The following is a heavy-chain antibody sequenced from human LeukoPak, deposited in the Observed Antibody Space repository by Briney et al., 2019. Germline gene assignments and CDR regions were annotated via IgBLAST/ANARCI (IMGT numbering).Heavy chain of an antibody. CDR2: ISGSGGST. CDR1: GFTFSSYA. Sequence: GGSLRLSCAASGFTFSSYAMSWVRQAPGKGLEWVSGISGSGGSTYYADSVKGRFTISRDNSKKTLFMQMHSLRAEDTAVYYCANPAASASGGYWGQGTLVTVSS. CDR3: ANPAASASGGY. J-gene: IGHJ4*02. V-gene: IGHV3-23*01. D-gene: IGHD3-16*01.